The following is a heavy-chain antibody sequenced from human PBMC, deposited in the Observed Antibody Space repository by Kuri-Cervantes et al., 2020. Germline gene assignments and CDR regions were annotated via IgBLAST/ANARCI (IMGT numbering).Heavy chain of an antibody. CDR2: ISDSGGRT. CDR3: AKDRGSGWYDFDY. D-gene: IGHD6-19*01. CDR1: GFTLSSYA. V-gene: IGHV3-23*01. J-gene: IGHJ4*02. Sequence: GESRKISCAASGFTLSSYAMSWIRQAPGKGLEWFSAISDSGGRTYFADSVKGRFTISRDNSKNTLYLQMNSLRAEDTAVYYCAKDRGSGWYDFDYWGQGTLVTVSS.